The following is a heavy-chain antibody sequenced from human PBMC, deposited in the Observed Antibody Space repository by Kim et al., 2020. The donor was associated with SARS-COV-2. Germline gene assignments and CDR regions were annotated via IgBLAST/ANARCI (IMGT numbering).Heavy chain of an antibody. CDR2: IKSKTDGGTT. CDR3: TTDRGYCTGGVCYYVEY. D-gene: IGHD2-8*02. CDR1: GFTFSNAW. J-gene: IGHJ4*02. V-gene: IGHV3-15*01. Sequence: GGSLRLSCAASGFTFSNAWMSWVRQAPGKGLEWVGRIKSKTDGGTTDYAAPVKGKFTISRDDSKNTLYLQMNSLKTEDTAVYYCTTDRGYCTGGVCYYVEYWGQGTLVTVSS.